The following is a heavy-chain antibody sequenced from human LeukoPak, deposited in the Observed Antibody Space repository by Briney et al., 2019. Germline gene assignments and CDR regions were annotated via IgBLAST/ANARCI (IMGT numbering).Heavy chain of an antibody. CDR1: GFTFSNFW. D-gene: IGHD3-3*01. CDR2: IKHDGSET. J-gene: IGHJ4*02. V-gene: IGHV3-7*03. CDR3: ARDQGVLRFLEWLSGPGTTDY. Sequence: GGSLRLSCAASGFTFSNFWMNWVRQAPGKGLEWVANIKHDGSETHYVDSVKGRFTISRDNAKNSLYLQMSSLRAEDTAVYYCARDQGVLRFLEWLSGPGTTDYWGQGTLVTVSS.